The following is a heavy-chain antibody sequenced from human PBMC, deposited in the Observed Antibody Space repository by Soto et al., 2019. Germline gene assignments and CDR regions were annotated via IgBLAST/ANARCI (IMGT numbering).Heavy chain of an antibody. Sequence: EVQLVETGGGLIQPGESLRLACLASGFNVGTNYVSLVRQAPGKGLGFVSLLPSTSLFYGRGSTYYADSVKGRSIISRDTSTNTVYLQMNDLRADDTAVYYCAGGPWLLDFWGQGTPVTVSS. D-gene: IGHD5-12*01. J-gene: IGHJ1*01. V-gene: IGHV3-23*04. CDR2: LPSTSLFYGRGST. CDR3: AGGPWLLDF. CDR1: GFNVGTNY.